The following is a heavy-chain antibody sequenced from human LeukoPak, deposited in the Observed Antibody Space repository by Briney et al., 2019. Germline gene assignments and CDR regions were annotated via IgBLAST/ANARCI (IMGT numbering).Heavy chain of an antibody. J-gene: IGHJ4*02. CDR3: ARDQSLYCSGGSCYDGTHFDY. Sequence: SVKVSCKASGGTFSSYAISWVRQAPGQGLEWMGGIIPIFGTANYAQKFQGRVTITADESTSTAYMELSSLRSEDTAVYYCARDQSLYCSGGSCYDGTHFDYWGQGTLVTVSS. V-gene: IGHV1-69*01. CDR1: GGTFSSYA. CDR2: IIPIFGTA. D-gene: IGHD2-15*01.